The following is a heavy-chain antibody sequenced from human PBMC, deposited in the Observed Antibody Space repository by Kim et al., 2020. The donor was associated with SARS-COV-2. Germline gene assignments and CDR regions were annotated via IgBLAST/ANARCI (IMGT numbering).Heavy chain of an antibody. J-gene: IGHJ4*02. D-gene: IGHD3-9*01. V-gene: IGHV3-23*01. CDR3: AKDFWYFDWLPPGEY. CDR1: GFTFSSYA. Sequence: GGSLRLSCAASGFTFSSYAMSWVRQAPGKGLEWVSAISGSGGSTYYADSVKGRFTISRDNSKNTLYLQMNSLRAEDTAVYYCAKDFWYFDWLPPGEYWGQGTLVTVSS. CDR2: ISGSGGST.